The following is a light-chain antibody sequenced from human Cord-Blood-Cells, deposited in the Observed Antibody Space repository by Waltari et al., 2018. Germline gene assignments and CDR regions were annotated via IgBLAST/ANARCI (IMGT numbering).Light chain of an antibody. CDR3: SSYTSSSTPFV. CDR2: DVS. V-gene: IGLV2-14*03. Sequence: QSALTQPASVSGSPGQSITIPCTGTSSDVGGYNYVSWYQQHPAKAPKLMIYDVSNRPSWVTNRLSGSKSGNTASPTISGLQAEDDADYYCSSYTSSSTPFVFGTGTKVTVL. CDR1: SSDVGGYNY. J-gene: IGLJ1*01.